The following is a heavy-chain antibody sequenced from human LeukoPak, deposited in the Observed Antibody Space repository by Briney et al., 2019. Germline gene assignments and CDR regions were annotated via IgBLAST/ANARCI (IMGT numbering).Heavy chain of an antibody. CDR1: GGSIRSSH. J-gene: IGHJ4*02. CDR3: ARAPYDSGGYYDYYFDY. CDR2: IYYSGTS. V-gene: IGHV4-59*08. D-gene: IGHD3-22*01. Sequence: SETLSLTCTVSGGSIRSSHWSWIRQPPGKGLEFIGYIYYSGTSNYNPSLKSRVTMSVDTSKNQFSLKLSSVTAADTAVYYCARAPYDSGGYYDYYFDYWGQGTLVTVSS.